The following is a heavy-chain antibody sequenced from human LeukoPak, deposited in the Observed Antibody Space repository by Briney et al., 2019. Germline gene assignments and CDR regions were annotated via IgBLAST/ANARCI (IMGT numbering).Heavy chain of an antibody. J-gene: IGHJ6*03. D-gene: IGHD6-25*01. CDR1: GFTVSSNY. V-gene: IGHV3-48*01. Sequence: GGSLRLSCAASGFTVSSNYMSWVRQAPGKGLEWVSYISSSSSTIYYADSVKGRFTISRDNAKNSLYLQMNSLRAGDTAVYYCARDRGRYYMDVWGKGTTVTISS. CDR3: ARDRGRYYMDV. CDR2: ISSSSSTI.